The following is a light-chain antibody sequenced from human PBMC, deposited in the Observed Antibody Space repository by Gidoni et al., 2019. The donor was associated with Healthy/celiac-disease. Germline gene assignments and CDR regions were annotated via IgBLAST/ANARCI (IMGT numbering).Light chain of an antibody. CDR2: DAS. V-gene: IGKV1-33*01. J-gene: IGKJ4*01. CDR3: QQYDNLPLT. Sequence: DIQMTQSPSSLSASVGDRVTITCQASQDIRNYLNWYQQKPGKAPKLLIYDASNLETGVPSRINGSGSGTDFTFTISSLQPEDIATYYCQQYDNLPLTFGGGTKVEIK. CDR1: QDIRNY.